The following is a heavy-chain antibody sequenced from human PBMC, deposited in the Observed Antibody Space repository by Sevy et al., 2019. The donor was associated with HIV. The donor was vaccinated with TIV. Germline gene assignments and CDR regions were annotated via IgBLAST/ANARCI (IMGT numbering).Heavy chain of an antibody. V-gene: IGHV1-69*13. CDR1: GGTFSSYA. Sequence: ASVKVSCKASGGTFSSYAISWVRQAPGQGLEWMGGIIPIFGTANYAQKFHGRVTITGDESTSTAYLELGSLMPEDTAGYYCARAFLDSNYDLGYYYYGMDVWGQGTTVTVSS. CDR3: ARAFLDSNYDLGYYYYGMDV. CDR2: IIPIFGTA. D-gene: IGHD4-4*01. J-gene: IGHJ6*02.